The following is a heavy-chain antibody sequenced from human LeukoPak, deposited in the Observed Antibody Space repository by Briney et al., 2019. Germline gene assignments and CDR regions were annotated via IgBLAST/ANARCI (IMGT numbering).Heavy chain of an antibody. CDR1: GCTFTGYY. J-gene: IGHJ5*02. D-gene: IGHD6-6*01. Sequence: ASVKVSCKASGCTFTGYYMHWVRQAPGQGLEWMGWINPNSGGTNYAQKFQGRVTMTRDTSISTAYMELSRLRSDDTAVYYCARNLEYSSSSGGWFDPWGQGTLVTVSS. CDR2: INPNSGGT. CDR3: ARNLEYSSSSGGWFDP. V-gene: IGHV1-2*02.